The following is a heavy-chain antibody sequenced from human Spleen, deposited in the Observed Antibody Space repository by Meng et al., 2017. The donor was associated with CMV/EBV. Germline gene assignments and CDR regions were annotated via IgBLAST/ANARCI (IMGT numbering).Heavy chain of an antibody. J-gene: IGHJ4*02. CDR3: SPQYGDYFDY. CDR2: ISSSSSTI. V-gene: IGHV3-48*04. D-gene: IGHD4-17*01. CDR1: GFTFSSYS. Sequence: GGSLRLSCAASGFTFSSYSMNWVRQAPGKGLEWVSYISSSSSTIYYADSVKGRFTISRDNAKNSLYLQVNSLRAEDMTVYYCSPQYGDYFDYWGQGTLVTVSS.